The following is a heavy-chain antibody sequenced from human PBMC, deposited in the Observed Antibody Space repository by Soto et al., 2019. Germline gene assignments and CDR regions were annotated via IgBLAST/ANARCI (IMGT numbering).Heavy chain of an antibody. CDR3: ATSVGAIGYRFFNMDV. Sequence: SVKVSCKASGGDFRNSAITWVRQAPGQGLEWMGRIIPMYDAKNYAQKFHGRVTITADEASSTAYMELSSLRSEDTASYYCATSVGAIGYRFFNMDVWGPGTTVTVSS. D-gene: IGHD2-15*01. J-gene: IGHJ6*02. CDR2: IIPMYDAK. V-gene: IGHV1-69*13. CDR1: GGDFRNSA.